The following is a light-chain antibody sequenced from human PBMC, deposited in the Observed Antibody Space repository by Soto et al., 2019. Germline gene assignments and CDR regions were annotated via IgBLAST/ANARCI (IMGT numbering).Light chain of an antibody. CDR1: QSVASSL. Sequence: DIVLTQSPGTMSLSPGERATLSCRASQSVASSLLAWYQQKPGQAPRLLIYGASNRATGIPDRFSGSGSGTDLTLTISGLEPEDFAVYYCQQYGSSLITFGQGTRLEIK. J-gene: IGKJ5*01. CDR3: QQYGSSLIT. V-gene: IGKV3-20*01. CDR2: GAS.